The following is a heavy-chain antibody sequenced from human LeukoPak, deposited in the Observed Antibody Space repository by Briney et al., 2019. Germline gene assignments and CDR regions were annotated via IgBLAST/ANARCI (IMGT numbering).Heavy chain of an antibody. CDR1: GFTFSSYS. V-gene: IGHV3-21*01. CDR3: ARGGLGDYYDILTGYDY. CDR2: ISSSSSYI. J-gene: IGHJ4*02. D-gene: IGHD3-9*01. Sequence: GGSLRLSCAASGFTFSSYSMNWVRQAPGKGLEGVSSISSSSSYIYYADSVKGRFTISRDNAKNSLYLQMNSLRAEDTAVYYCARGGLGDYYDILTGYDYWGQGTLVTVSS.